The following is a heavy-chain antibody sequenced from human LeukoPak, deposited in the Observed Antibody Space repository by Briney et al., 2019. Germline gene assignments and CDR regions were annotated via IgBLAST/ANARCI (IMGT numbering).Heavy chain of an antibody. CDR3: ARVGRITMVRGVLYYFDY. CDR1: GGSFSGYY. Sequence: SETLSLTCAVYGGSFSGYYWSWIRQPPGKGLEWIGEINHSGSTNYNPSHKSRVTISVDTSKNQFSLKLSSVTAADTAVYYCARVGRITMVRGVLYYFDYWGQGTLVTVSS. CDR2: INHSGST. D-gene: IGHD3-10*01. J-gene: IGHJ4*02. V-gene: IGHV4-34*01.